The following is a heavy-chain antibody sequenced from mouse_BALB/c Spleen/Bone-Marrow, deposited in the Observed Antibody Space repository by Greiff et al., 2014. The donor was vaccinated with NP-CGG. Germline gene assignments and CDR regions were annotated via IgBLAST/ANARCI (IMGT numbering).Heavy chain of an antibody. CDR1: GYTFTSYW. D-gene: IGHD2-4*01. CDR2: INPSAGYT. CDR3: ARSATMIFAY. Sequence: QVQLQQSGAELAKPGASVKMSCKASGYTFTSYWVHWVKQRPGQGLEWIGYINPSAGYTEYNQKFKDKATLTADKSSSTAYMQLSSLTSEDSAVYYGARSATMIFAYWGQGTLVTVSA. J-gene: IGHJ3*01. V-gene: IGHV1-7*01.